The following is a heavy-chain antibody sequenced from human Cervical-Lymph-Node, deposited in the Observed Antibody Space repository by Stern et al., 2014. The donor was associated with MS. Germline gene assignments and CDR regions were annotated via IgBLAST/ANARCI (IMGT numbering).Heavy chain of an antibody. V-gene: IGHV5-51*03. Sequence: EVQLVQSGVEVKKLGESLKISCQASGYSFISYWIGWVRQMPGKGPEWMAIIYPGDSDTRYSPSFHGKVTISVDKSINTAYLQWSSLKASDTAMYYCVRGGSGQLVGYFQHWGQGTLVTVSS. J-gene: IGHJ1*01. CDR3: VRGGSGQLVGYFQH. CDR2: IYPGDSDT. D-gene: IGHD6-6*01. CDR1: GYSFISYW.